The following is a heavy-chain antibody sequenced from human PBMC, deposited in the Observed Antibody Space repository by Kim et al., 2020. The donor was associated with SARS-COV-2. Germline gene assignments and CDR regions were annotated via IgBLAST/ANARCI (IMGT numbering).Heavy chain of an antibody. V-gene: IGHV4-4*07. J-gene: IGHJ6*02. CDR2: IYTSGST. CDR3: ARDGDRRTYDFWSGYYTGLNGMDV. CDR1: GGSISSYY. D-gene: IGHD3-3*01. Sequence: SETLSLTCTVSGGSISSYYWSWIRQPAGKGLEWIGRIYTSGSTNYNPSLKSRVTMSVDTSKNQFSLKLSSVTAADTAVYYCARDGDRRTYDFWSGYYTGLNGMDVWGQGTTVTVSS.